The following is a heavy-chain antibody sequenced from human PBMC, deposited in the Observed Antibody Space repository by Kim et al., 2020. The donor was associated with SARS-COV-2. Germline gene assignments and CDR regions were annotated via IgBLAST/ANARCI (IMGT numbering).Heavy chain of an antibody. CDR2: INKDGTEK. CDR3: GGSEIGY. D-gene: IGHD3-10*01. CDR1: EFTFSSYW. J-gene: IGHJ4*02. Sequence: GGSLRLSCIASEFTFSSYWMGWVRQAPGKGLEWVANINKDGTEKYYVDSVKGRFTISRDNAKNSLYLQMNSLRAEDTAVYYCGGSEIGYGGQGTLVTVPS. V-gene: IGHV3-7*01.